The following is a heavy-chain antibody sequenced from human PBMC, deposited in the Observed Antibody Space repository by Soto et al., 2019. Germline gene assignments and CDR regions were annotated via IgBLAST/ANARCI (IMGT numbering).Heavy chain of an antibody. CDR1: GYTFTSYA. CDR3: AREIYSNPLWVYYYYGMDV. D-gene: IGHD4-4*01. J-gene: IGHJ6*02. CDR2: INTNTGNP. Sequence: EASVKVSCKASGYTFTSYAMNWVRQAPGQGLEWMGWINTNTGNPTYAQGFTGRFVFSLDTSVSTAYLQICSLKAEDTAVYYCAREIYSNPLWVYYYYGMDVWGQGTTVTVSS. V-gene: IGHV7-4-1*01.